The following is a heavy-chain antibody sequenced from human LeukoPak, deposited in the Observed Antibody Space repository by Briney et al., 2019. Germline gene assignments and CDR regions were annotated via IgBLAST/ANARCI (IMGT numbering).Heavy chain of an antibody. CDR3: ARNFQT. Sequence: SETLSLTCTVSGGSISSYYWSWIRQPPGKGLELIGYIYYTGSTNYNPSLKSRVTISVDTSKNQFSLKLNSVTAADTAVYYCARNFQTWGQGTLVTVSS. J-gene: IGHJ5*02. V-gene: IGHV4-59*01. CDR2: IYYTGST. CDR1: GGSISSYY.